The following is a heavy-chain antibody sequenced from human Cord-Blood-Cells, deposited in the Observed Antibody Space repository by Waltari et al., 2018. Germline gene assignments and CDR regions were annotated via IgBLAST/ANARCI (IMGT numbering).Heavy chain of an antibody. D-gene: IGHD3-3*01. V-gene: IGHV4-39*01. Sequence: QLQLQESGPGLVKPSETLSLTCTVSGGSISSSSYYWGWTRQPPGKGLEWIGSIYYSGSTYYNPSLKSRVTISVDTSKNQFSLKLSSVTAADTAVYYCASVRFLEWLLYYWGQGTLVTVSS. CDR3: ASVRFLEWLLYY. CDR1: GGSISSSSYY. CDR2: IYYSGST. J-gene: IGHJ4*02.